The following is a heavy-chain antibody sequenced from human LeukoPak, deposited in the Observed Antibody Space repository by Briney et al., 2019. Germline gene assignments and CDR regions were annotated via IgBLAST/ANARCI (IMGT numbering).Heavy chain of an antibody. J-gene: IGHJ3*02. V-gene: IGHV1-46*01. CDR2: INPGGDNT. CDR3: ARIRDGYNDAYDI. CDR1: GYTFTGYY. D-gene: IGHD5-24*01. Sequence: VASVKVSCKASGYTFTGYYMHWVRQAPGQRLEWMGLINPGGDNTDYAQKFQGRVTMTSDTSARTVYMELSSLRSEDTAIYYCARIRDGYNDAYDIWGQGTVVTVPS.